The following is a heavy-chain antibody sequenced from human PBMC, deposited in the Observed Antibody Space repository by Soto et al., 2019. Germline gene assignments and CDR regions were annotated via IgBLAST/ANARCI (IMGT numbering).Heavy chain of an antibody. CDR3: TKASADRHHMDV. CDR2: ITETGGDT. CDR1: GFTFSNFV. Sequence: GGSLRLSCAASGFTFSNFVLRWVRQAPGKGLEWVSTITETGGDTFYTDSVKGRFTISRDNSKNTLYLQMSSLRAEDTALYYCTKASADRHHMDVWGQGTKVTVSS. V-gene: IGHV3-23*01. J-gene: IGHJ6*02.